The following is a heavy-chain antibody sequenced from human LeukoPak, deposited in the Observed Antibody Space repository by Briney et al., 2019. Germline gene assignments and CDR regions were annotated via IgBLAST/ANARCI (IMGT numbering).Heavy chain of an antibody. J-gene: IGHJ4*02. V-gene: IGHV1-3*04. CDR1: GYTFTSYA. D-gene: IGHD2-21*02. Sequence: ASVKVSCKASGYTFTSYAMHWVRQAPGQRLECMGWINTGNGNTKYSQKFQGRVTITRDTSASTAYMDLSSLRSEDTAVYYCARDYCGGDCFPDYWGQGTLVTVSS. CDR3: ARDYCGGDCFPDY. CDR2: INTGNGNT.